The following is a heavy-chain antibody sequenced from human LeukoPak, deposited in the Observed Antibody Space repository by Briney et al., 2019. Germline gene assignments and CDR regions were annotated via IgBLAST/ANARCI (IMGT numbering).Heavy chain of an antibody. CDR1: GFSFTSYW. V-gene: IGHV5-51*01. J-gene: IGHJ4*02. CDR3: ARGPPSGAFDY. Sequence: GESLQISCQGSGFSFTSYWIGCVRQMPGKGLEWMGVIYPGDSDTRYSPSFQGQVTISADQSISTAYLQWNSLKASDTAMYYCARGPPSGAFDYWGQGVLVTVSS. CDR2: IYPGDSDT.